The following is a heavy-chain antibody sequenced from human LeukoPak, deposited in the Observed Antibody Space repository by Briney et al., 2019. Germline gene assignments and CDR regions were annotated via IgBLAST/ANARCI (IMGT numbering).Heavy chain of an antibody. V-gene: IGHV3-23*01. Sequence: GGSLRLSCAASGFTFSSYAMSWVRQAPGKGLEWVSAISGSGGSTYYADSVKGRFAISRDNSKNTLYLQMNSLRAEDTAVYYCAKARTRIAVAGTFDYWGQGTLVTVSS. J-gene: IGHJ4*02. D-gene: IGHD6-19*01. CDR2: ISGSGGST. CDR1: GFTFSSYA. CDR3: AKARTRIAVAGTFDY.